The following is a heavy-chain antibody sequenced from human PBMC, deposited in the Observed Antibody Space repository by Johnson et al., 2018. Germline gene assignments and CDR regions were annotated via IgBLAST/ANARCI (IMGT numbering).Heavy chain of an antibody. CDR2: ISSSSSYI. CDR3: ARSQSAYYGDYVGAEYFQH. Sequence: VQLVESGGGLVKPGGSLRLSCAASGFTFSSYSMNWVRQAPGKGLEWVSSISSSSSYIYNADSMKGRFTISRDNAKNSRHLQMNSLRAEDTAVYYCARSQSAYYGDYVGAEYFQHWGQGTLVTVSS. CDR1: GFTFSSYS. V-gene: IGHV3-21*01. J-gene: IGHJ1*01. D-gene: IGHD4-17*01.